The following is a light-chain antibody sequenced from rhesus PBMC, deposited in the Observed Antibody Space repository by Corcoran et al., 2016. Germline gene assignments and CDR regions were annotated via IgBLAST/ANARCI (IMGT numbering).Light chain of an antibody. J-gene: IGKJ2*01. CDR3: QQYNYWNT. V-gene: IGKV3-42*02. CDR2: YAS. CDR1: QSVGTN. Sequence: ETMVPQSPATLSLSPGERAPLSCRASQSVGTNLACSQQKPGQAPKLLIHYASTRPTGTPDRFSGSGYGTELTLTISSLEPEDVAVYYCQQYNYWNTFGKGTKVEIK.